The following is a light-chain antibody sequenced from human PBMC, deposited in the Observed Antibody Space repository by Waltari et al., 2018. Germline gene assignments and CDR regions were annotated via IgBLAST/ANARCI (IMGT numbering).Light chain of an antibody. CDR3: QSYDSSPSGVV. J-gene: IGLJ2*01. CDR1: SSNLGAGHD. CDR2: GST. Sequence: QSVLTQPPSVSGAPGQRVTISCTGSSSNLGAGHDVHWYQQLPRTAPKLLIYGSTNRPAGVPDRFSASKSGTSASLAITGLQAEDEADYYCQSYDSSPSGVVFGGGTRLTVL. V-gene: IGLV1-40*01.